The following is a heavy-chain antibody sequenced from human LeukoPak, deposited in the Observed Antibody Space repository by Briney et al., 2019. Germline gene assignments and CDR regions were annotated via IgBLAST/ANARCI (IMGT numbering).Heavy chain of an antibody. J-gene: IGHJ6*03. D-gene: IGHD5-18*01. V-gene: IGHV1-2*02. Sequence: GASVKVSCKASGYTFTGYYMHWVRQAPGQGLEWMGWINPNSGGTNYAQKLQGRVTMTRDTSISTAYMELSRLRSDDTAVYYCARDTAMPTGLFYYYYYYMDVWGKGTTVTVSS. CDR3: ARDTAMPTGLFYYYYYYMDV. CDR1: GYTFTGYY. CDR2: INPNSGGT.